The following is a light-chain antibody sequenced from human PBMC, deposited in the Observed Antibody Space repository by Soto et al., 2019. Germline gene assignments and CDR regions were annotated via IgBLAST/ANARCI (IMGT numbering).Light chain of an antibody. Sequence: QSVLTQPPSVSGAPGQRVTISCTGSSSNIGAGYDVPWYQQLPGRAPKLLIYGNTKRPSGVPDRFSGSKSGTSASLAITGLQAEDEADYYCLSFDSSLTVVFGGGTKLTVL. CDR3: LSFDSSLTVV. CDR2: GNT. V-gene: IGLV1-40*01. J-gene: IGLJ2*01. CDR1: SSNIGAGYD.